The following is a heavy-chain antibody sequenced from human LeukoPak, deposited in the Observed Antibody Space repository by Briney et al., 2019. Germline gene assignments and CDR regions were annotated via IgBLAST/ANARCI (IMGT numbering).Heavy chain of an antibody. V-gene: IGHV4-59*08. J-gene: IGHJ4*02. CDR1: GGPISSYY. CDR2: IYNSGST. D-gene: IGHD2-8*02. CDR3: ARQLVVGAYYFDY. Sequence: SETLSLTCTVSGGPISSYYWSWIRQPPGKGLEWIGYIYNSGSTNYNPSLKSRVTTSVDTSKNQFSLKLSSVTAADTAVYYCARQLVVGAYYFDYWGQGTLVTVSS.